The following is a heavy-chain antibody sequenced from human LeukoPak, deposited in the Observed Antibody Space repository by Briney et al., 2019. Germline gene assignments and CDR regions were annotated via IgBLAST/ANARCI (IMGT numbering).Heavy chain of an antibody. CDR2: IYYSGST. J-gene: IGHJ4*02. V-gene: IGHV4-59*01. CDR1: GGSISSYY. D-gene: IGHD4-11*01. CDR3: ARGLQATVTRGFDY. Sequence: PSETLSLTCTVSGGSISSYYWSLIRQPPGKGLEWIGYIYYSGSTNYNPSLKSRVTISVDTSKNQFSLKLSSVTAADTAVYYCARGLQATVTRGFDYWGQGTLVTVSS.